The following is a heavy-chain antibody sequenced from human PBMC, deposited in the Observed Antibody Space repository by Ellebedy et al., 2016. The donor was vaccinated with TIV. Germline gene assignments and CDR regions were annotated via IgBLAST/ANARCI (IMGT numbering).Heavy chain of an antibody. J-gene: IGHJ4*02. CDR2: IYYSGST. V-gene: IGHV4-30-4*01. D-gene: IGHD7-27*01. CDR3: ARSLGSRGDGDDY. Sequence: SETLSLTXTVSGGSISSGDYYWSWIRQPPGKGLEWIGYIYYSGSTYYNPSLKSRVTISVDTSKNQFSLKLSSVTAADTAVYYCARSLGSRGDGDDYWGQGTLVTVSS. CDR1: GGSISSGDYY.